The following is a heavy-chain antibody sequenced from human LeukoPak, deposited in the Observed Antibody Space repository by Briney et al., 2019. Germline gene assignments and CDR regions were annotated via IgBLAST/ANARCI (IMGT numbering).Heavy chain of an antibody. Sequence: SETLSLTCTVSGGSISSYYWSWIRQPPGKGLEWIGYIYYSGSTNYNPSLKSRVTISVDTSKNQFSLKLSSVTAADTAVYYCARGVVVPAAMGGWFDPWGQGTLVTVSS. CDR3: ARGVVVPAAMGGWFDP. CDR2: IYYSGST. D-gene: IGHD2-2*01. V-gene: IGHV4-59*12. CDR1: GGSISSYY. J-gene: IGHJ5*02.